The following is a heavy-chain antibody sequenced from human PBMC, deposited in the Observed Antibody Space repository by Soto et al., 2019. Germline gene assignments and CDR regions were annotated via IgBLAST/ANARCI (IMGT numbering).Heavy chain of an antibody. D-gene: IGHD2-15*01. J-gene: IGHJ3*02. CDR3: ATKYCSGGSCYLDAFDI. CDR2: FDPEDGET. CDR1: GYTLTELS. Sequence: ASVKVSCKVSGYTLTELSMHWVRQTPGKGLEWMGGFDPEDGETIYAQKFQGRVTMTEDTSTDTAYMELSSLRSEDTAVYYCATKYCSGGSCYLDAFDIWGQGTMVTVSS. V-gene: IGHV1-24*01.